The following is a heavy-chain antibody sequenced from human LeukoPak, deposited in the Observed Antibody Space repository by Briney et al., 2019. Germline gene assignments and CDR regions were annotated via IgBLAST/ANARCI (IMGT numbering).Heavy chain of an antibody. D-gene: IGHD2-2*01. V-gene: IGHV3-30*02. CDR1: AFTFSSYG. CDR2: IRYDGSNK. CDR3: AKDIVVVPAELYYFDY. J-gene: IGHJ4*02. Sequence: GGSLRLSCAASAFTFSSYGMHWVRQAPGKGLEWVAFIRYDGSNKYYADSVKGRFTISRDNSKNTLYLQMNSLRAEDTAVYYYAKDIVVVPAELYYFDYWGQGTLVTVSS.